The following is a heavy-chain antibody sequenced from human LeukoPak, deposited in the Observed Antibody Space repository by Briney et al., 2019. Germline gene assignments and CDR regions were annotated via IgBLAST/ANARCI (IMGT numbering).Heavy chain of an antibody. Sequence: PGGSLRLSCAASGFTFSSYSMNWVRQAPGKGLEWVSSISSSSSYIYYADSVKGRFTISRDNAKNSLYLQMNSLRAEDTAVYYCARDYLRRGYSDYWGQGTLVTVSS. V-gene: IGHV3-21*01. D-gene: IGHD5-18*01. CDR3: ARDYLRRGYSDY. J-gene: IGHJ4*02. CDR2: ISSSSSYI. CDR1: GFTFSSYS.